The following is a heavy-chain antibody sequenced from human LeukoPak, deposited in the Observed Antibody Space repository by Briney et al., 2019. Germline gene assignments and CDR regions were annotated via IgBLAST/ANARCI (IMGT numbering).Heavy chain of an antibody. CDR2: IYYSGST. CDR1: GGSISSSSYY. J-gene: IGHJ4*02. V-gene: IGHV4-39*07. D-gene: IGHD3-22*01. CDR3: ARGFYTAIVVVTIGGYDH. Sequence: SETLSLTCTVSGGSISSSSYYWGWIHQPPGKGVEWIGSIYYSGSTYYNPSLKSRVTISVDTSKNQFSLKLSSVTAADTAVYYCARGFYTAIVVVTIGGYDHWGQGTLVTVSS.